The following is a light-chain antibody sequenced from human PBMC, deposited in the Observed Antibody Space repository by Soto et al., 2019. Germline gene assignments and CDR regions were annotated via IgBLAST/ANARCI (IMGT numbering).Light chain of an antibody. J-gene: IGKJ1*01. V-gene: IGKV1-39*01. CDR1: KTFRTY. CDR3: QQSYGMPWT. Sequence: IQMTQSPSSLSASVGDRVTITCRASKTFRTYLIWYKQKQGKAPKLLIYASSSLQSGVPSRFSGSGSGTDFTLTITSLQPEDFATYICQQSYGMPWTFGQGTKVEV. CDR2: ASS.